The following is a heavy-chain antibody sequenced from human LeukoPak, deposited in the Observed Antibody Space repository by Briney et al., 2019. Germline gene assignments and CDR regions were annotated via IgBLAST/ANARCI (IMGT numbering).Heavy chain of an antibody. J-gene: IGHJ4*02. V-gene: IGHV3-23*01. D-gene: IGHD2-15*01. Sequence: GGSLRLSCAASGFTFSSYAMSWVRQAPGKGLEWVSGTSGSGGSTYYAGSVKGRFTISRDNSKNTLYLQRNSLRVEDTAVYYCAKNGGSQCYSHLDSWGQGTLVTVSS. CDR3: AKNGGSQCYSHLDS. CDR2: TSGSGGST. CDR1: GFTFSSYA.